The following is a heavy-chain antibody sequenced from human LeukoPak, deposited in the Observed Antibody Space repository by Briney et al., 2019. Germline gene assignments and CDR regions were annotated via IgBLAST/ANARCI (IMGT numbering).Heavy chain of an antibody. CDR2: ISGSGGST. V-gene: IGHV3-23*01. D-gene: IGHD6-19*01. CDR1: GFTFSSYA. Sequence: GGSLRLSCAASGFTFSSYAMSWVRQAPGKGLEWVSAISGSGGSTYYADSVKGRFTISRDNSKNTLYLQMNSLRAEDTAVYYCAKLVGSSGWYGGYYFDYWGQGTLVTVSS. CDR3: AKLVGSSGWYGGYYFDY. J-gene: IGHJ4*02.